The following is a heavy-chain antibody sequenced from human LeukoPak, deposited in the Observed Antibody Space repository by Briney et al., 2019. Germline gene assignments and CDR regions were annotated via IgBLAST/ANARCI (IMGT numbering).Heavy chain of an antibody. CDR1: GFTFDDYA. D-gene: IGHD3-22*01. J-gene: IGHJ4*02. V-gene: IGHV3-9*01. CDR2: ISWNSGSI. CDR3: AKVGGSGYYGNYFDY. Sequence: GGSLRLSCAASGFTFDDYAMHWVRQAPGKGLEWVSGISWNSGSIGYADSVKGRFTISRDNAKNSLYLQMNSLRAEDTALYYCAKVGGSGYYGNYFDYWGQGTLVTVSS.